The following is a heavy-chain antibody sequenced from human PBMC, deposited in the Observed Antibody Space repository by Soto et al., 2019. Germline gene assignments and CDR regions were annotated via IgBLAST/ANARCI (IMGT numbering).Heavy chain of an antibody. CDR3: ARESRFLLSRYYNYGLDV. Sequence: QVRLVQSGAEVKKPGASVKVSCKASGYTFTTYGISWVRQAPGQGLEWMGWISPYNGNTNYPQRFQGRVTMTTDTSTNTAYMELRSLRSDDTAVYYCARESRFLLSRYYNYGLDVWGQGTTVTVSS. CDR1: GYTFTTYG. D-gene: IGHD3-10*01. J-gene: IGHJ6*02. V-gene: IGHV1-18*01. CDR2: ISPYNGNT.